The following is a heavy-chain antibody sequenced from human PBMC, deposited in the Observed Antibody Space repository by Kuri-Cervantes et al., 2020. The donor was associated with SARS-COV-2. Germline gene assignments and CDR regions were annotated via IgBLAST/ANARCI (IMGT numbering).Heavy chain of an antibody. J-gene: IGHJ6*02. V-gene: IGHV4-34*01. CDR1: GGSFSAYY. D-gene: IGHD3-10*01. CDR3: ARFPAPYYYGSGGGMDV. Sequence: SQTLSLTCAVFGGSFSAYYWNWIRQLPGKGLECIGEINHSGSTNYNPSLNSRVTISIDTSNNHFSLRPSSVTAADTAVYYCARFPAPYYYGSGGGMDVWGQGTTVTVSS. CDR2: INHSGST.